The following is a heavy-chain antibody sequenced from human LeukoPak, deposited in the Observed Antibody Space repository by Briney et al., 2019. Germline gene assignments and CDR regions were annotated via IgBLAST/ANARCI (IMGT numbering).Heavy chain of an antibody. V-gene: IGHV1-2*02. J-gene: IGHJ5*02. D-gene: IGHD6-13*01. CDR1: GYTFTGYY. CDR2: INPNSGGT. CDR3: ARGLKYSSSWSNWFDR. Sequence: GASVKVSCKASGYTFTGYYMHWVRQAPGQGLELMGWINPNSGGTNYGQKLKGRVTMTRDTSISTAYMGLSRLRSDDTAVYYCARGLKYSSSWSNWFDRWGQGTLVTVSS.